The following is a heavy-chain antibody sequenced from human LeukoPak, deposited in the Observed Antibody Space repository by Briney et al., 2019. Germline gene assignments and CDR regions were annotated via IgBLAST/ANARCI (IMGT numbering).Heavy chain of an antibody. D-gene: IGHD2-15*01. Sequence: PSETLSLTCTVYGRSFSGYYWTWIRQTPGKGLEWIGEINHSGITDYNPSLRSRVTISVDTSKNQFSLKLSSVTAADTAIYYCARAVIVVAAATQRNWFDPWGQGTLVTVSS. CDR3: ARAVIVVAAATQRNWFDP. CDR2: INHSGIT. J-gene: IGHJ5*02. CDR1: GRSFSGYY. V-gene: IGHV4-34*01.